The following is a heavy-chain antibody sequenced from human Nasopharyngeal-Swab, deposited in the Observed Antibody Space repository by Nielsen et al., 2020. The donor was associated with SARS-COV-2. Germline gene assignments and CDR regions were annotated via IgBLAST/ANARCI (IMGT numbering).Heavy chain of an antibody. Sequence: GESLKISCAASGFTFSSYGMHWVRQAPGKGLEWMAVISYDGSNKYYADSVKGRFTISRDNSKNTLYLQMNSLRAEDTAVYYCARDGGIAVAGNYYGMDVWGQGTTVTVSS. CDR2: ISYDGSNK. D-gene: IGHD6-19*01. CDR3: ARDGGIAVAGNYYGMDV. J-gene: IGHJ6*02. CDR1: GFTFSSYG. V-gene: IGHV3-30*03.